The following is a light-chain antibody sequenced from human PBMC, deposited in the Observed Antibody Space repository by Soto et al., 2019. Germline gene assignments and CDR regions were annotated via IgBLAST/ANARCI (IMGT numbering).Light chain of an antibody. CDR3: MQTLQTPVT. Sequence: DIVMTQSPLSLPVTPGEPASISCRSSQSLLHSNGYNYLDWYLQKPGQPPQLLISLGSNWASGVPDRFSGSGSGTDFTLKIITVEAEDVGVYYCMQTLQTPVTFGGGTKVEIK. CDR2: LGS. V-gene: IGKV2-28*01. CDR1: QSLLHSNGYNY. J-gene: IGKJ4*01.